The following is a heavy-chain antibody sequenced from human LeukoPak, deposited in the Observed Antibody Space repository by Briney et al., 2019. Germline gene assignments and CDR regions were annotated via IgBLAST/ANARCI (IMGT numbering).Heavy chain of an antibody. CDR2: ISYDGTNK. D-gene: IGHD3-22*01. Sequence: PGGSLRLSCAASGFTFSSYDMHWVRQAPGKGLEWVAVISYDGTNKYYADSVKGRFTISRDNSKNTLYLQMNSLRAEDTAVYYCAKDKTYDSSDGLNYWGQGTLVAVSS. CDR1: GFTFSSYD. J-gene: IGHJ4*02. CDR3: AKDKTYDSSDGLNY. V-gene: IGHV3-30*18.